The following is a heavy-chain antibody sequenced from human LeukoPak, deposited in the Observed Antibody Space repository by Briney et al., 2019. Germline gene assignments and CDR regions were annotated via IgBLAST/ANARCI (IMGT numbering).Heavy chain of an antibody. D-gene: IGHD2-15*01. J-gene: IGHJ4*02. Sequence: SETLSLTCTVSGGSISSSSYYWGWIRHPPGKGLEWIGSIYYSGSTYYNPSLKSRVTISVDTSKNQFSLKLSSVTAADTAVYYCARVCVAAFDYWGQGTLVTVSS. CDR3: ARVCVAAFDY. V-gene: IGHV4-39*07. CDR1: GGSISSSSYY. CDR2: IYYSGST.